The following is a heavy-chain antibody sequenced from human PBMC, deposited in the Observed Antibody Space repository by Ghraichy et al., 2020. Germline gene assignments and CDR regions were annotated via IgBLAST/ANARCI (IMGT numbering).Heavy chain of an antibody. Sequence: ESLNISCTVSGGSISDSNFYWSWIRQSPGKGLEWIGSMHHSGTSYETTSLKSRVSLSIDSFNSQFSLKLTSVTAADTAVYYCARHRFFKGGEIDSWGQGILVAVSS. CDR3: ARHRFFKGGEIDS. V-gene: IGHV4-39*01. CDR2: MHHSGTS. CDR1: GGSISDSNFY. D-gene: IGHD3-16*01. J-gene: IGHJ4*02.